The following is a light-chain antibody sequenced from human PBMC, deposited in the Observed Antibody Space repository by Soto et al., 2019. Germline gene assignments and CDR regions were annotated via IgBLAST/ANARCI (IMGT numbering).Light chain of an antibody. CDR1: QSLGGN. V-gene: IGKV3-15*01. J-gene: IGKJ5*01. Sequence: EIVMTQSPANLSVSPGDTATLSCRASQSLGGNLAWYQQKPGQAPRLLIFRASSRATGVPARFSASGSGTDFTLTISRLEPEDFAVYYCQQRSNWPPSITFGQGTRLEIK. CDR3: QQRSNWPPSIT. CDR2: RAS.